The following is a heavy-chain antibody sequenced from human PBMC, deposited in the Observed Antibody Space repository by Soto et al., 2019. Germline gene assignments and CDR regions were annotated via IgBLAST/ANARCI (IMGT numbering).Heavy chain of an antibody. Sequence: ASVKVSCKASGYTFTSYGISWVRQAPGQGLEWMGWISAYNGNTNYAQKLQGRVTMTTDTSTSTAYMELRSLRSDDTAVYYCATVQLERRLVYYYYGMDVWGRGTTVTVSS. CDR1: GYTFTSYG. CDR3: ATVQLERRLVYYYYGMDV. V-gene: IGHV1-18*01. D-gene: IGHD1-1*01. J-gene: IGHJ6*02. CDR2: ISAYNGNT.